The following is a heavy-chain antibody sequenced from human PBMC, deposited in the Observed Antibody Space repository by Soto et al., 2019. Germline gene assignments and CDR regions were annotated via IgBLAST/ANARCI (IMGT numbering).Heavy chain of an antibody. CDR3: ARDRNYYGSGTLGVYYYYYGMDV. D-gene: IGHD3-10*01. Sequence: SETLSLTCTFSGCSISSGGYYLSWIRQHPGKGLEWIGYIYYSGSTYYNPSLKSRVTISVDTSKNQFSLKLSSVTAADTAVYYCARDRNYYGSGTLGVYYYYYGMDVWGQGTTVTVSS. CDR2: IYYSGST. V-gene: IGHV4-31*03. CDR1: GCSISSGGYY. J-gene: IGHJ6*02.